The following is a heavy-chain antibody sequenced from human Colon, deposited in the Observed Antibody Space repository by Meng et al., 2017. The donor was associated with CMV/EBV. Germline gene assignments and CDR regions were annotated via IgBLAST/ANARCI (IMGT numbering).Heavy chain of an antibody. D-gene: IGHD6-13*01. V-gene: IGHV3-53*01. CDR1: GFTVSSNY. Sequence: SCAASGFTVSSNYMSWVRQAPGKGLEWVSVIYSGGSTYYADSVKGRFTISRDNSKNTLYLQMNSLRAEDTAVYYCARGSRPYYLDYWGQGTLVTVPQ. CDR2: IYSGGST. CDR3: ARGSRPYYLDY. J-gene: IGHJ4*02.